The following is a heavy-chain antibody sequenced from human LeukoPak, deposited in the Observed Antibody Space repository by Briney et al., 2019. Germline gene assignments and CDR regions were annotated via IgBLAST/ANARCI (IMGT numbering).Heavy chain of an antibody. J-gene: IGHJ4*02. V-gene: IGHV3-30*18. D-gene: IGHD3-22*01. Sequence: GRSLRLSCAASGFTFSSYGMHWVRQAPGKGLEWVAVISYDGSNKYYADSVKGRFTLSRDNSKNTLYLQLNSLRAEDTAVYYCAKDYSDSSGYLDYWGQGTLVTVSS. CDR3: AKDYSDSSGYLDY. CDR2: ISYDGSNK. CDR1: GFTFSSYG.